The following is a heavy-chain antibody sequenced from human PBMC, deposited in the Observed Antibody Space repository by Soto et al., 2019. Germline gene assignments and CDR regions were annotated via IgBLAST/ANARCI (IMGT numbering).Heavy chain of an antibody. V-gene: IGHV4-39*01. CDR2: IYYSGST. Sequence: SETLFLTCTVSGGSISSSSYYWGWIRQPPGKGLEWIGSIYYSGSTYYNPSLKSRVTISVGTSKNQFSLKLSSVTAADTAVYYCARRITSYYGMDVWGQGTTVTVSS. CDR3: ARRITSYYGMDV. CDR1: GGSISSSSYY. D-gene: IGHD3-10*01. J-gene: IGHJ6*02.